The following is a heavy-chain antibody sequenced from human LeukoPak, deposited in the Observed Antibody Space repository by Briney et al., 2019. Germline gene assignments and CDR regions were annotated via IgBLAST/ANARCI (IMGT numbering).Heavy chain of an antibody. CDR2: ISSSSSTI. J-gene: IGHJ4*02. Sequence: GGSLRLSCAASGFTFSSYGLSWVRQAPGKGLEWVSYISSSSSTIYYADSVKGRFTISRDNAKNSLYLQMNSLRAEDTAVYYCARVTADIVLMVYAIVDYWGQGTLVTVSS. V-gene: IGHV3-48*01. CDR3: ARVTADIVLMVYAIVDY. D-gene: IGHD2-8*01. CDR1: GFTFSSYG.